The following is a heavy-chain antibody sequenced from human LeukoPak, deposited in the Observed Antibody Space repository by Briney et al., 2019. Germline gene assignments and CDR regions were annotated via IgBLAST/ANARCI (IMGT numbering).Heavy chain of an antibody. CDR2: INHSGST. CDR3: ARTNCSGGSCSYYFDY. J-gene: IGHJ4*02. D-gene: IGHD2-15*01. Sequence: SETLSLTCAVYGGSFSGYYWSWIRQPPGKGLEWIGEINHSGSTNYNPSPKSRVTISVDTSKNQFSLKLSSVTAADTAVYYCARTNCSGGSCSYYFDYWGQGTLVTVSS. V-gene: IGHV4-34*01. CDR1: GGSFSGYY.